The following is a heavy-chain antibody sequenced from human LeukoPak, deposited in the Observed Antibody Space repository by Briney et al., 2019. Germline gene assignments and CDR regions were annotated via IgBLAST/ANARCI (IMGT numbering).Heavy chain of an antibody. CDR1: GGSISSYY. CDR2: IYYSGST. Sequence: SETLSLTCTVSGGSISSYYWSWIRQPPGKGLEWIGYIYYSGSTNYNPSLKSRVTISVDTSKNQFSLKLSSVTAADTAVYYCARVEDGKQPKGKGAFDIWGQRTMVTVSS. D-gene: IGHD5-24*01. J-gene: IGHJ3*02. CDR3: ARVEDGKQPKGKGAFDI. V-gene: IGHV4-59*01.